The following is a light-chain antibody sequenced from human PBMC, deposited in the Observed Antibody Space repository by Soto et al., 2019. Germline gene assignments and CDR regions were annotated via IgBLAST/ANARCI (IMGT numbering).Light chain of an antibody. CDR1: ESINGW. CDR3: QQYDTYPLT. Sequence: DIQMTQSPSTLSVSVGDRVTITCRASESINGWLAWYQQKPGKAPKILIYDASKLERGVPSRLSGSGSGAEFTLTISGLQPEDVASYYCQQYDTYPLTFGGGTKVDIK. J-gene: IGKJ4*01. V-gene: IGKV1-5*01. CDR2: DAS.